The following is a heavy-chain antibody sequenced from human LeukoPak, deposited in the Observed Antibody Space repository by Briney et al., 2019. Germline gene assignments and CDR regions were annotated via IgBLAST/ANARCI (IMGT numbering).Heavy chain of an antibody. V-gene: IGHV4-59*01. CDR1: GGPISSYF. CDR2: IYYTGST. Sequence: PSETLSLTCTVSGGPISSYFWSWIRQPPGKGLEWIGYIYYTGSTNYNPSLKSRVSISVDTYMHRFSLKLSSVTAADTAVYYCASAHDYGDYRTFFDYWGQGTLVTVSS. CDR3: ASAHDYGDYRTFFDY. J-gene: IGHJ4*02. D-gene: IGHD4-17*01.